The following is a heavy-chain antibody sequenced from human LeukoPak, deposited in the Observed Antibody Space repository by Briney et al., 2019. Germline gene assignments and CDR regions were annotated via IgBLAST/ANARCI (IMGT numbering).Heavy chain of an antibody. J-gene: IGHJ5*02. CDR1: GGSFSGYY. Sequence: SETLSLTCAVYGGSFSGYYWSWIRQPPGKGLEWIGEINHSGSTNYNPSLKSRVTISVDTSKNQFSLKLSSVTAADTAVYYCARGSSLSWFAPWGQGTLVTVSS. CDR3: ARGSSLSWFAP. V-gene: IGHV4-34*01. CDR2: INHSGST. D-gene: IGHD6-13*01.